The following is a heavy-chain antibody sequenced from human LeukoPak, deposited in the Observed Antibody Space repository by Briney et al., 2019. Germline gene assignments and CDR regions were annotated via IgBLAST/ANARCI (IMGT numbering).Heavy chain of an antibody. CDR2: VYYSGTT. CDR1: GGSISSYY. V-gene: IGHV4-39*07. J-gene: IGHJ5*02. Sequence: SETLSLTCTVSGGSISSYYWGWIRQPPGKGLEWIGSVYYSGTTYYNPSLKSRVTISVDTSKNQFSPKLSSVTAADTAVYYCARAGYCSGGSCYGYDPWGQGTLVTVSS. D-gene: IGHD2-15*01. CDR3: ARAGYCSGGSCYGYDP.